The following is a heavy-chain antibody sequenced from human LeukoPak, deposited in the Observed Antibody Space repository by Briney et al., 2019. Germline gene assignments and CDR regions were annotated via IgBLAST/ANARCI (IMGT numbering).Heavy chain of an antibody. J-gene: IGHJ4*02. D-gene: IGHD3-22*01. Sequence: ASVKVSCKASGFTFTSSAVQWVRQARGQRLEWIGWIVVGSGNTNYAQKFQERVTITRDMSTSTAYMELSSLRSEDTAVYYCAASPDYYDSSGYSYYFDYWGQGTLVTVSS. CDR2: IVVGSGNT. V-gene: IGHV1-58*01. CDR1: GFTFTSSA. CDR3: AASPDYYDSSGYSYYFDY.